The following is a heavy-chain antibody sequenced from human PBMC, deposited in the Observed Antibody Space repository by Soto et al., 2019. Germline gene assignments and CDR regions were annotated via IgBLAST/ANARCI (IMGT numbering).Heavy chain of an antibody. CDR1: VASISSGGYY. Sequence: QVQLQESGPGLVKPSQTLSLTCTVSVASISSGGYYWSWIRQHPGEGLEWIGYIYYSGSTSYNPSLKSRVTISVDTSKNQCSLKLSSVTDAGTAVYYCARESKYDTSGYPPWFAPWGQGTLVTVSS. V-gene: IGHV4-31*03. CDR2: IYYSGST. J-gene: IGHJ5*02. D-gene: IGHD3-22*01. CDR3: ARESKYDTSGYPPWFAP.